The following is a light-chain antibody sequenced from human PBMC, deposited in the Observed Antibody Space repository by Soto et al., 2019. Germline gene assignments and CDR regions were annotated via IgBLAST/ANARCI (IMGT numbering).Light chain of an antibody. Sequence: QSVLTQPASVSGSPGQSITISCTGTSSDVGGYNYVSWYQQHPGKAPKLMIYDVSNRPSGVSNRFSGSKSGNTASLTISGLQAEDEADYYCSSYTSSSIIWVFGGGTKVTVL. J-gene: IGLJ3*02. V-gene: IGLV2-14*01. CDR1: SSDVGGYNY. CDR3: SSYTSSSIIWV. CDR2: DVS.